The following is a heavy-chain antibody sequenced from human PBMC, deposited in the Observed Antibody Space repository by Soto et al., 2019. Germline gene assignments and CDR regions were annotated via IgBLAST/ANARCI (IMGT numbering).Heavy chain of an antibody. D-gene: IGHD2-15*01. CDR3: APSGGRQGY. CDR1: GFNFNIAW. V-gene: IGHV3-21*01. Sequence: PGGSLRLSCAASGFNFNIAWLNWVRQAPGKGLEWVSSISSSSSYIYYADSVKGRFTISRDNAKNSLYLQMNSLRAEDTAVYYCAPSGGRQGYWGQGTLVTVSS. J-gene: IGHJ4*02. CDR2: ISSSSSYI.